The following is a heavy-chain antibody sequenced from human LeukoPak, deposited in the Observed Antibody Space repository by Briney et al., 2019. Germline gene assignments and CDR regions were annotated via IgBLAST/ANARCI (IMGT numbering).Heavy chain of an antibody. CDR3: ARGPYKYDGSGAFDI. CDR2: IYYSGST. CDR1: GGSISSSSYY. V-gene: IGHV4-39*07. D-gene: IGHD3-22*01. Sequence: SETLSLTCTVSGGSISSSSYYWGWIRQPPGKGLEWIGSIYYSGSTYYNPSLKSRVTISVDTSKNQFSLKLTSVTAADTAVYYCARGPYKYDGSGAFDIWGQGTMVTVSS. J-gene: IGHJ3*02.